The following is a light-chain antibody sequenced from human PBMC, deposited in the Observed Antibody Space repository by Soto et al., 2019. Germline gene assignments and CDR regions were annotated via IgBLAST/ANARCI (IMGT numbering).Light chain of an antibody. CDR3: QQYGSSPPIT. J-gene: IGKJ5*01. CDR1: QSVSSSY. CDR2: GAS. Sequence: EIVLTQSPGTLSFSPGERATLSCRASQSVSSSYLAWYQQKPGQAPRLLIYGASSRATGIPDRCSGSGSGTDFTLTISRLEPEDFAVYYCQQYGSSPPITFGQGTRLEIK. V-gene: IGKV3-20*01.